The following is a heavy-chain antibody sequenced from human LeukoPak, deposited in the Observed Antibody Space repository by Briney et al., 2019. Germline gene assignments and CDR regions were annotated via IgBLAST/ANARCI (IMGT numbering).Heavy chain of an antibody. V-gene: IGHV4-39*01. CDR1: GGSISSSSYY. CDR2: IYYSGST. D-gene: IGHD6-13*01. J-gene: IGHJ4*02. Sequence: SETLSLTCTVSGGSISSSSYYWGWLRQPPGKGLEWIGSIYYSGSTYYNPSLKSRVTISVDTSKNQFSLKLSSVTAADTAVYYCARSRQLAGFDYWGQGTLVTVSS. CDR3: ARSRQLAGFDY.